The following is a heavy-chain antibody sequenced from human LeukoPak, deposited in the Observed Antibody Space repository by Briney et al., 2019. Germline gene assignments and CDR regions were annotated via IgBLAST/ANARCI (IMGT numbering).Heavy chain of an antibody. CDR3: EKELAGGGGAQFYYFYYMDV. CDR1: GFTFSTFA. CDR2: FSMSGRST. Sequence: GGSLGLSCAASGFTFSTFAMSWVRQAPGKGLEWGSAFSMSGRSTYYADSVKGRFIVSRDTATNTLHLQMRSLRVEETDIYYCEKELAGGGGAQFYYFYYMDVWGKGTTVTVSS. D-gene: IGHD3-16*01. V-gene: IGHV3-23*01. J-gene: IGHJ6*03.